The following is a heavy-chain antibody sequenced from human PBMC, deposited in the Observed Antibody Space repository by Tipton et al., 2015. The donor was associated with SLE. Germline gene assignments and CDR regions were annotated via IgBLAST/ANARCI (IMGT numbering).Heavy chain of an antibody. D-gene: IGHD6-19*01. CDR3: AKDHSSGWNGFDY. CDR2: ISSNGGST. Sequence: SLRLSCSASGFTFSSYAMHWVRQAPGKGLEYVSAISSNGGSTYYADSVKGRFTISRDNSKNTLYLQMSSLRAEDTAVYYCAKDHSSGWNGFDYWGQGTLVTVSS. J-gene: IGHJ4*02. V-gene: IGHV3-64D*06. CDR1: GFTFSSYA.